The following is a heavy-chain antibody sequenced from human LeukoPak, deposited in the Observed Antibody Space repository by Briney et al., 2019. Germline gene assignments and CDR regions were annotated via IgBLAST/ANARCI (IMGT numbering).Heavy chain of an antibody. CDR2: INHTGST. V-gene: IGHV4-34*01. CDR3: ARSLLWPTGTSDI. D-gene: IGHD2-8*02. Sequence: PSGTLSLTCAVSGGTLSGYYWIWLRQPPGKGLEWIGEINHTGSTTYNPSLKSRVTFSVDTSKNQLSLKVNSLTAADTAVYFCARSLLWPTGTSDIWGQGTMVAVSS. J-gene: IGHJ3*02. CDR1: GGTLSGYY.